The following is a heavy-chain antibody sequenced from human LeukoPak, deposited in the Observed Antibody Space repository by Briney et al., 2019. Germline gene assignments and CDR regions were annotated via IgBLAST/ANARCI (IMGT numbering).Heavy chain of an antibody. D-gene: IGHD5-18*01. CDR3: ARARIQLWFSRPGAFDI. Sequence: KPGGSLRLSCASSGFTFSSYSMNWVRQAPGKGLEWVSSISSSSSYIYYADSVKGRFTISRDNAKNSLYLQMNSLRAEDTAVYYCARARIQLWFSRPGAFDIWGQGTMVTVSS. V-gene: IGHV3-21*01. J-gene: IGHJ3*02. CDR2: ISSSSSYI. CDR1: GFTFSSYS.